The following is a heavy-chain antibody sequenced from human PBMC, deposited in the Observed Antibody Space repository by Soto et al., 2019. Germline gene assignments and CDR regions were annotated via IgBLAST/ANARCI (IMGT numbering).Heavy chain of an antibody. D-gene: IGHD2-15*01. CDR1: GGAISSYY. CDR2: IYYSGST. Sequence: SGTLALTCTVSGGAISSYYWSWIRQPPGKGLEWIGYIYYSGSTNYNPSLKSRVTISVDTSKNQFSLKLSSVTAADTAVYYCARGGSGDILVVSAIDYWGQGTLFSVSS. CDR3: ARGGSGDILVVSAIDY. J-gene: IGHJ4*02. V-gene: IGHV4-59*12.